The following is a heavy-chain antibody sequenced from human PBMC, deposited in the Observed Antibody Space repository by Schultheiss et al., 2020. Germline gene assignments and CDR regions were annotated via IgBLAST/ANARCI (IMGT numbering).Heavy chain of an antibody. Sequence: GGSLRLSCAASGFTVSSNYMSWIRQAPGKGLEWVSYISSSGSTIYYADSVKGRFTISRDNAKNSLYLQMNSLRAEDTAVYYCARGYGNYGAYYFDYWGQGTLVTVSS. CDR1: GFTVSSNY. CDR3: ARGYGNYGAYYFDY. D-gene: IGHD1-7*01. CDR2: ISSSGSTI. V-gene: IGHV3-11*04. J-gene: IGHJ4*02.